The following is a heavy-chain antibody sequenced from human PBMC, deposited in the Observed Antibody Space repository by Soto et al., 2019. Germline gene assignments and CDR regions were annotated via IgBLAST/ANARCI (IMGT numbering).Heavy chain of an antibody. CDR1: GYTFTSYG. Sequence: QVRLVQSGAEVKKPGASVKVSCKASGYTFTSYGISWVRQAPGQGLEWMGWISAYNGNTNYAQKLQGRVTMTTDTSTSTAYMELRSLRSDDTAVYYCARDSPPRGYSYGVFDPWGQGTLVTVSS. CDR2: ISAYNGNT. J-gene: IGHJ5*02. D-gene: IGHD5-18*01. CDR3: ARDSPPRGYSYGVFDP. V-gene: IGHV1-18*01.